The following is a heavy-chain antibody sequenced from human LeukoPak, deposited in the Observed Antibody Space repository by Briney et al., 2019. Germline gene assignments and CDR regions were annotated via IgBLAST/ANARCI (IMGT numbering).Heavy chain of an antibody. D-gene: IGHD2-2*01. CDR2: IYTSGST. V-gene: IGHV4-4*07. CDR1: GGSISSYY. J-gene: IGHJ5*02. CDR3: ARGGDYCSSTSCYDSSSPGIRFDP. Sequence: SETLSLTCTVSGGSISSYYWSWIRQPAGKGLEWIGRIYTSGSTNYNPSLKSRVTMSVDTSKNQFSLKLSSVTAADTAVYYCARGGDYCSSTSCYDSSSPGIRFDPWGQGTLVTVSS.